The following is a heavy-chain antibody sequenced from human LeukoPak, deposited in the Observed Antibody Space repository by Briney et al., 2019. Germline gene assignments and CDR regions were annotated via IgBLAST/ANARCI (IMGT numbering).Heavy chain of an antibody. Sequence: SETLSLTCTVSGVSISSSSYYWGWIRQPPGKGLEWIGSIYYSGSTYYNPSLKSRVTISVDTSKNQFSLKLSSVTAADTAVYYCARVWTGDFYFDYWGQGTLVTVSS. CDR2: IYYSGST. V-gene: IGHV4-39*07. CDR1: GVSISSSSYY. D-gene: IGHD3/OR15-3a*01. J-gene: IGHJ4*02. CDR3: ARVWTGDFYFDY.